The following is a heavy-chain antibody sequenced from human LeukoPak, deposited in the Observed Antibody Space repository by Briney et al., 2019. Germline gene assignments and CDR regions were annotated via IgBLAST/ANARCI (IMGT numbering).Heavy chain of an antibody. CDR2: INHSGST. J-gene: IGHJ4*02. CDR3: ARSERWLQLGGFGGFDY. Sequence: RSSETLSLTCAVYGGSFSGYYWSWIRQPPGKGLEWIGEINHSGSTNYNPSLKSRVTISVDTSKNQFSLKLSSVTAADTAVYYCARSERWLQLGGFGGFDYWGQGTLVTVSS. D-gene: IGHD5-24*01. CDR1: GGSFSGYY. V-gene: IGHV4-34*01.